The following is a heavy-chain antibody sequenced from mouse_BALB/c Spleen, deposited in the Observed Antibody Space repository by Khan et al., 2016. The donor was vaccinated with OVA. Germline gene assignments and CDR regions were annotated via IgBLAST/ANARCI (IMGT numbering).Heavy chain of an antibody. J-gene: IGHJ2*01. CDR3: ARTARIKY. CDR2: ISYSGST. CDR1: GYSITSGYG. V-gene: IGHV3-2*02. Sequence: VQLKDSGPGLVKPSQSLSLTCTVTGYSITSGYGWNWIRQFPGNKLEWMGYISYSGSTNYNPSLKSRISITRDTSKNQFFLQLNSVTTEDTATYYCARTARIKYWGHGTTLTVSS. D-gene: IGHD1-2*01.